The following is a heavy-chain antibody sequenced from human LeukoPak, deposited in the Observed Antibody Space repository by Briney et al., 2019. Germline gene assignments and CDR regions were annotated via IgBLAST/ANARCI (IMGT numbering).Heavy chain of an antibody. CDR3: ARDQSVPPKYYYDYMDV. CDR2: ISSSSSYI. V-gene: IGHV3-21*01. Sequence: GGSLRLFCAASGFTFSSYSMSWVRQAPGKGLEWVSSISSSSSYIYYADSVKGRFTISRDNAKHSLYLQMNSLRAEDTAVYYCARDQSVPPKYYYDYMDVWGKGTTVTVSS. CDR1: GFTFSSYS. J-gene: IGHJ6*03.